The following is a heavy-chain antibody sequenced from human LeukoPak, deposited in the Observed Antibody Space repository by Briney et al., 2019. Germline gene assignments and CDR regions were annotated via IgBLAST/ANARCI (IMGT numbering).Heavy chain of an antibody. V-gene: IGHV5-51*01. CDR1: GYSFTSYW. Sequence: GESLQISCKGSGYSFTSYWIGWVRQMPGKGLEWMGIIYPGDSDTRYSLSFQGQVTISADKSISTAYLQWSSLKASDTAMYYCARRGIAAAGIGLNYFDYWGQGTLVTVSS. D-gene: IGHD6-13*01. J-gene: IGHJ4*02. CDR2: IYPGDSDT. CDR3: ARRGIAAAGIGLNYFDY.